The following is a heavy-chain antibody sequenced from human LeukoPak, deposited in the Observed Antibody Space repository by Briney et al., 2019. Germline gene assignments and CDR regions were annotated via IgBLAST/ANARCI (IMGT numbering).Heavy chain of an antibody. Sequence: QPGGSLRLSCAASGFTFSIYWMSWVRQAPGKGLEWVASIKHNGNETYYVDSVKGRITISRDNAKNSLYLQMNSLRAEDTAVYYCARAAYCSGGSCYAFDYWGQGTLVTVSS. J-gene: IGHJ4*02. D-gene: IGHD2-15*01. V-gene: IGHV3-7*04. CDR2: IKHNGNET. CDR1: GFTFSIYW. CDR3: ARAAYCSGGSCYAFDY.